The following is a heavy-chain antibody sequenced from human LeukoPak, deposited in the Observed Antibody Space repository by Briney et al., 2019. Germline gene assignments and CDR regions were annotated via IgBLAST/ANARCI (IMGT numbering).Heavy chain of an antibody. CDR1: GGSISSDY. CDR3: AGSLRGSYFDL. J-gene: IGHJ4*02. Sequence: SSETLSLTCTVSGGSISSDYWTWIRQPPGKGLEWIGYIHYSGSTNYSPSLRSRLTMSVDTSKKQVSLKLTSVTAADTAVYYCAGSLRGSYFDLWGQGTLVTVSS. V-gene: IGHV4-59*01. CDR2: IHYSGST. D-gene: IGHD1-26*01.